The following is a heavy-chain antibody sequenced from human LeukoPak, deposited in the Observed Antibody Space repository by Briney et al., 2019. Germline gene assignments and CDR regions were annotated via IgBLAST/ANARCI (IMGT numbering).Heavy chain of an antibody. Sequence: QPGRSLRLSCAASGFTFSNYGMHWVRQPPGKGLEWLAHDALDQYYADSVKGRFTISRDNSQNKIYLHMNSLRAEDTGIYYCAREKFYYDSSGYYPMDYWGQGTPVTVSS. CDR2: DALDQ. V-gene: IGHV3-33*08. J-gene: IGHJ4*02. D-gene: IGHD3-22*01. CDR3: AREKFYYDSSGYYPMDY. CDR1: GFTFSNYG.